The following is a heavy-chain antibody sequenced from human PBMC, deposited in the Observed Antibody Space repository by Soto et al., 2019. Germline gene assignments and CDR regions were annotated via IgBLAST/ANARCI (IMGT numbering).Heavy chain of an antibody. V-gene: IGHV1-2*04. Sequence: ASVKVSCKASGYTFTGYYMHWVRQAPGQGLEWMGWINPNSGGTNYAQKFQGWVTMTRDTSISTAYMELSRLRSDDTAMYYCAREREGMSSGGTRYSGSYNYYYYGMDVWGQGTTVPVYS. D-gene: IGHD1-26*01. CDR3: AREREGMSSGGTRYSGSYNYYYYGMDV. J-gene: IGHJ6*02. CDR2: INPNSGGT. CDR1: GYTFTGYY.